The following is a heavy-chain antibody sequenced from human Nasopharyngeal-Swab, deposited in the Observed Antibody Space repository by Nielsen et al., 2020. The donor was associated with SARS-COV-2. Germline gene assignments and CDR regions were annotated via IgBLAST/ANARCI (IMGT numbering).Heavy chain of an antibody. J-gene: IGHJ4*02. CDR2: INPNTGGT. D-gene: IGHD3-22*01. V-gene: IGHV1-2*06. CDR1: GYTFTSYD. Sequence: ASVKVSCKASGYTFTSYDINWVRQATGQGLEWMGRINPNTGGTNYAQNFQGRVTLTRDMSISTAYMELNRLRSGDTAVYFCARDNYYNSSGYYSPDYWGQGTLVTVSS. CDR3: ARDNYYNSSGYYSPDY.